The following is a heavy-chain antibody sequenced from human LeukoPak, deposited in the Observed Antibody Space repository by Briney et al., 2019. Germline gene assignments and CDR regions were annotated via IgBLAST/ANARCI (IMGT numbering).Heavy chain of an antibody. D-gene: IGHD2/OR15-2a*01. Sequence: AGRSLRLSCAASGFTFSSYGMHWVRQAPGRGLEWVAVIWYDGSNKYYPDSVQGRFTISRDNSKNTLYLQVNSLRDEDTAVYYCARDRSMSGWYIDLWGRGTLVTVSS. CDR2: IWYDGSNK. V-gene: IGHV3-33*01. J-gene: IGHJ2*01. CDR1: GFTFSSYG. CDR3: ARDRSMSGWYIDL.